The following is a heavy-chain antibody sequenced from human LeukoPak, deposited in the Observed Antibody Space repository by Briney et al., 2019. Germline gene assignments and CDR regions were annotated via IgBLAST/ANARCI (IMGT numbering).Heavy chain of an antibody. CDR1: GFTFSSYG. V-gene: IGHV3-30*18. CDR2: ISYDGSSK. CDR3: AKSGYCSGGSCYAFDY. Sequence: GRSLRLSCAASGFTFSSYGMHWVRQAPGQGLEWVAVISYDGSSKYYADSVKGRFTISRDNSKNTLYLQMNSLRAEDTAVYYCAKSGYCSGGSCYAFDYWGQGTLVTVSS. J-gene: IGHJ4*02. D-gene: IGHD2-15*01.